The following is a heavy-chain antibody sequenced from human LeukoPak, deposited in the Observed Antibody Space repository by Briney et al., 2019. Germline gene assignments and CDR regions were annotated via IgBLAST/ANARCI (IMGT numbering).Heavy chain of an antibody. J-gene: IGHJ4*02. V-gene: IGHV3-74*01. D-gene: IGHD5-18*01. Sequence: GGSLRLSCTASGFTFSSHGMHWVRQAPGKGVVWVSRINSDGSSTNYADSVKGRFTISRDNAKNTLFLQMNSLRAEDTAVYYCARGRYSSMVNFFDYWGQGTQVTVSS. CDR1: GFTFSSHG. CDR3: ARGRYSSMVNFFDY. CDR2: INSDGSST.